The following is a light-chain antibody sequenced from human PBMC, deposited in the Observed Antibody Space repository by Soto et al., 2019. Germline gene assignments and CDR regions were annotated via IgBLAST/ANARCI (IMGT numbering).Light chain of an antibody. CDR2: YAS. CDR3: QHYSTWPPT. V-gene: IGKV3-15*01. J-gene: IGKJ3*01. CDR1: DNVHRN. Sequence: EMVMTQSPATLSVSPGERVTLSCRASDNVHRNLAWYQQKPGQGPSLLIYYASIRATGVPDRFTGSASGTEFTLTISSLQSEDFGVYHCQHYSTWPPTFGPGTKVEIK.